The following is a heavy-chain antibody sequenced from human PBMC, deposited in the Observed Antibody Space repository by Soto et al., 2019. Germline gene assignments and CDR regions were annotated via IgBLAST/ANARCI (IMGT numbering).Heavy chain of an antibody. Sequence: QTLSLTCAISGDSVSSNSAAWHWIRQSPSRGLAWLVRKYYRSKWYNYSAVSVKSRVTINPDTSRHLFSLRRNSVTPEDTDVYYCARSSLEQTGDAFDIRSQGKMVTVSS. J-gene: IGHJ3*02. CDR1: GDSVSSNSAA. CDR3: ARSSLEQTGDAFDI. CDR2: KYYRSKWYN. V-gene: IGHV6-1*01. D-gene: IGHD1-1*01.